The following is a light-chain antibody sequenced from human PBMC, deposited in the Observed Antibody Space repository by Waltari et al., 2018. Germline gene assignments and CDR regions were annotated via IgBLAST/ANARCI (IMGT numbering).Light chain of an antibody. J-gene: IGKJ4*01. CDR3: QQYGSSPGT. CDR2: GAS. CDR1: QSVSSNS. Sequence: IVLTQSPATLSLPPGERATLSCKASQSVSSNSLAWYQQKPGQAPRLLIYGASSRATGIPDRFSGSESGTDFTLTISRLEPEDFAVYYCQQYGSSPGTFGGGTKVEIK. V-gene: IGKV3-20*01.